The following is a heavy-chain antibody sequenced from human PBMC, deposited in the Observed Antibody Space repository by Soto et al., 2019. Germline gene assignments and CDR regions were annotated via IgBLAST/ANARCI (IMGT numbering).Heavy chain of an antibody. Sequence: QVQLQQWGAGLLKPSETLSLTCAVNGGSFTGYYWSWVRQPPGKGLEWIGEIKDGGSTNYSPSLRSRVTISADTSKKQCSLKVTSVTAADTGVYYCARGQEGVVATHWDQGTLVTVSS. J-gene: IGHJ4*02. D-gene: IGHD2-15*01. CDR3: ARGQEGVVATH. CDR2: IKDGGST. V-gene: IGHV4-34*01. CDR1: GGSFTGYY.